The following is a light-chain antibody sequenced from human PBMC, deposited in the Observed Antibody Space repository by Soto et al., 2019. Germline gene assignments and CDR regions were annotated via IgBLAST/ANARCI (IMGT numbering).Light chain of an antibody. CDR2: GAS. J-gene: IGKJ4*01. Sequence: EVVLTQSPGTLSLSPGGRATLSCRASQSVSSSFLAWYQQKPGQAPRLLIYGASSRATGIPDRFSGSGSGTDFTLTINRLEPEDFAVYYCQQYGSSPALTFGGGTKVDIK. CDR3: QQYGSSPALT. V-gene: IGKV3-20*01. CDR1: QSVSSSF.